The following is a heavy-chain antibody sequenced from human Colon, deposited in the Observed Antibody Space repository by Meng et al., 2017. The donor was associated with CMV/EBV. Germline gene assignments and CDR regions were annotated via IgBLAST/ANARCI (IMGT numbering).Heavy chain of an antibody. CDR1: GGAISSGGYY. V-gene: IGHV4-31*03. CDR2: IHDSGST. J-gene: IGHJ5*02. CDR3: ARASYGSGSPLGESWFDP. Sequence: QVQLQESGPGLVKPSQTLARLGTVPGGAISSGGYYWSWIRQHPGKGLEWIGYIHDSGSTYYNPSLKSRVTISADTSKNQFSLKLSSMTAADTAVYYCARASYGSGSPLGESWFDPWGQGTLFTVSS. D-gene: IGHD3-10*01.